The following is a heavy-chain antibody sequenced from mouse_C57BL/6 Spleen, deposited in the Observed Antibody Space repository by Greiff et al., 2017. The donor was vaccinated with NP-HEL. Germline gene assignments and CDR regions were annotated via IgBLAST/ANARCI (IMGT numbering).Heavy chain of an antibody. J-gene: IGHJ2*01. CDR1: GYTFTDYE. V-gene: IGHV1-15*01. CDR2: LDPDTGGT. D-gene: IGHD2-4*01. CDR3: THYYDYVDY. Sequence: QVQLQQSGAELVRPGASVTLSCKASGYTFTDYELHWVQQTPVPGLAWIGALDPDTGGTAYNQKFKGKAILPADKSSSTAYMELRSLTSEDSAVYYCTHYYDYVDYGGQGTTLTVSS.